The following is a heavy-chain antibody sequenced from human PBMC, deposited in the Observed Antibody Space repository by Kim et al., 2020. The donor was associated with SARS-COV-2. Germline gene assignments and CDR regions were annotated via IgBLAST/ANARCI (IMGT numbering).Heavy chain of an antibody. CDR2: IYMNGGSS. Sequence: GGSLRLSCAASGFTFSNYCMHWVRQAPGKGLEWVSLIYMNGGSSSYADSVKGRFTISRDNAKNTLYLQMNSLRAEDTAVYYCVQSRGDYYTLNWGHGTLV. CDR1: GFTFSNYC. D-gene: IGHD3-10*01. V-gene: IGHV3-74*01. CDR3: VQSRGDYYTLN. J-gene: IGHJ4*01.